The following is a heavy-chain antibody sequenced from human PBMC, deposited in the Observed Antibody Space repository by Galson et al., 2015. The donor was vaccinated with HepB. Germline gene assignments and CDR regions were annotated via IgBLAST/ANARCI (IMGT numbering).Heavy chain of an antibody. CDR2: FNPEDDDT. J-gene: IGHJ3*01. CDR1: GYTVTELA. V-gene: IGHV1-24*01. Sequence: SVKVSCKVSGYTVTELAIHWVRQAPGKGLEWMGGFNPEDDDTIFAQKFQGRVTLTEDASSNTGYMELSGLRFEDTAVYYCATGIDAFDFWGQGAMVTVSS. CDR3: ATGIDAFDF.